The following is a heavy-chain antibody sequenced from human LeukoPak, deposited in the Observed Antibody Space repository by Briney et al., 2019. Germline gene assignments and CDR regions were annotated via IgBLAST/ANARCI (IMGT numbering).Heavy chain of an antibody. CDR1: GYTFTGYY. J-gene: IGHJ4*02. Sequence: GASVKVSCKASGYTFTGYYMHWVRQAPGQGLEWMGWINPKSGGTNYAQKFQGRVTMTRDTSISTAYMELSRLRSDDTAVYYCARDRRFLEWLLPLDYWGQGTLVTVSS. D-gene: IGHD3-3*01. CDR3: ARDRRFLEWLLPLDY. CDR2: INPKSGGT. V-gene: IGHV1-2*02.